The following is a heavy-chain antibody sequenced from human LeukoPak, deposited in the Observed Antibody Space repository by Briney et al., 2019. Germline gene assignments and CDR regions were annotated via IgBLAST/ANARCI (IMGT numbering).Heavy chain of an antibody. J-gene: IGHJ1*01. V-gene: IGHV4-4*07. Sequence: SETLSLTCTVSDGSITSFYWSWIRQPAGKGLEWIGRIYASGNTDYNPSLKSRVTMSVDTSKNQFSLKLSSLTAADTAVYYCAGYDNSGAYCHHWGRGTLVTVSS. D-gene: IGHD3-22*01. CDR2: IYASGNT. CDR3: AGYDNSGAYCHH. CDR1: DGSITSFY.